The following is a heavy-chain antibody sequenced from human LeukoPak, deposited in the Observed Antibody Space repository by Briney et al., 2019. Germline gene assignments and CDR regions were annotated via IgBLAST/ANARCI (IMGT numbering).Heavy chain of an antibody. CDR1: GFTFSSYE. CDR2: ISSSGSTI. J-gene: IGHJ4*02. CDR3: ARATLLIAVAGNYFDY. D-gene: IGHD6-19*01. V-gene: IGHV3-48*03. Sequence: GGSLRLSCAASGFTFSSYEMNWVRQAPGKGLEWVSYISSSGSTIYYADSVKGRFTISRDNAKNSLYLQMNSLRAEDTAVYYRARATLLIAVAGNYFDYWGQGTLVTVSS.